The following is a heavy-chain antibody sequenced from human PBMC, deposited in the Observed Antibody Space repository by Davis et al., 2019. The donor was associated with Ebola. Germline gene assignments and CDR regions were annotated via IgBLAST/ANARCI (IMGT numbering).Heavy chain of an antibody. CDR2: IWYDGSRK. J-gene: IGHJ6*02. CDR3: VKASGRFLEWFLYGMDV. V-gene: IGHV3-33*03. CDR1: GFNFRSYG. D-gene: IGHD3-3*01. Sequence: SLKTPCAASGFNFRSYGMHWVRQAPDKGLEWVAVIWYDGSRKYYGDSVKGRFTISRDNARNSLFLQMNSLRAEDTAVYYCVKASGRFLEWFLYGMDVWGQGTTVTVSS.